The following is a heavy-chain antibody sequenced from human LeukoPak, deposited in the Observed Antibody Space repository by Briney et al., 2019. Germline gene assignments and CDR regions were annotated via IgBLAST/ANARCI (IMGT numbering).Heavy chain of an antibody. CDR1: GFTFSSYG. V-gene: IGHV3-30*18. CDR3: AKDRVPAAAVVVSPGP. D-gene: IGHD2-2*01. CDR2: ISYDGSNK. J-gene: IGHJ5*02. Sequence: GGSLRLSCAASGFTFSSYGMHWVRQAPGKGLEWVAVISYDGSNKYYADSVKGRFTISRDNSKNTLYLQMDSLRAEDTAVYYCAKDRVPAAAVVVSPGPWGQGTLVTASS.